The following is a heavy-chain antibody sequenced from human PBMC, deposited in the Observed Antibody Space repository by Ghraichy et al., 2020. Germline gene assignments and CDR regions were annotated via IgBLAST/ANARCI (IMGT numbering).Heavy chain of an antibody. CDR3: ARQNTYYDYVWGSYRYYFGY. V-gene: IGHV4-39*01. Sequence: SETLSLTCTVSGGSISSSSYYWGWIRQPPGKGREWIGSIYYSGSTNYNPSLKSPVPISVDTSKNQFSLKPSSVTAADTAVYYCARQNTYYDYVWGSYRYYFGYWGQGTLVTVYS. CDR1: GGSISSSSYY. CDR2: IYYSGST. J-gene: IGHJ4*02. D-gene: IGHD3-16*02.